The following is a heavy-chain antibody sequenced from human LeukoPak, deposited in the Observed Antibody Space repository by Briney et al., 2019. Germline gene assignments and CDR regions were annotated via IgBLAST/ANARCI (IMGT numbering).Heavy chain of an antibody. CDR3: ARDKYRSSNYFDS. CDR1: GLAVSSYG. V-gene: IGHV3-30*02. CDR2: RESDGSIT. Sequence: GESLRLSCAAPGLAVSSYGMHWVRQAPGKGLEWVAFRESDGSITRYADCVKGRLTTSRENSKNTLSLQMNSLRPDDTALYYCARDKYRSSNYFDSWGQGTLVTVSS. D-gene: IGHD6-6*01. J-gene: IGHJ4*02.